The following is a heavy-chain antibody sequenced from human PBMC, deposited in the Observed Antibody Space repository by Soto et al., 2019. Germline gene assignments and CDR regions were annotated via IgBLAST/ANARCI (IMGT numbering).Heavy chain of an antibody. CDR2: IYYSGST. J-gene: IGHJ3*02. D-gene: IGHD3-9*01. CDR3: ARGVRYFDWLPGPFDAFDI. CDR1: GGSISSYF. V-gene: IGHV4-59*01. Sequence: SETLSLTCTVSGGSISSYFWSWIRQPPGKGLEWIGYIYYSGSTNYNPSLKSRVTISVDTSKNQFSLKLSSVTAADTAVYYCARGVRYFDWLPGPFDAFDIWGQGTMVTVSS.